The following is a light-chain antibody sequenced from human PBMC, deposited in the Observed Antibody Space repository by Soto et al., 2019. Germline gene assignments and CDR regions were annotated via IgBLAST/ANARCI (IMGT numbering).Light chain of an antibody. V-gene: IGKV3-20*01. J-gene: IGKJ5*01. CDR3: QQYHSWPIT. CDR1: HSISSDY. CDR2: GAS. Sequence: EIVLTQSPGTLSLSQVERATVSFRSSHSISSDYLAWHQQRPGQAPRLLIYGASNRATGIPDRFSGSGSGTEFTLTISNLQSEDFAVYYCQQYHSWPITFGQGTRLEIK.